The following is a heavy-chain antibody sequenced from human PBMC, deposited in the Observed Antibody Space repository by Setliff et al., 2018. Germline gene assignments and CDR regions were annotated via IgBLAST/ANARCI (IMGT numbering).Heavy chain of an antibody. CDR3: ASSSGWIPWIQH. CDR1: GFTFDDYA. CDR2: ISWDGGST. D-gene: IGHD3-10*01. J-gene: IGHJ1*01. Sequence: GGSLRLSCAASGFTFDDYAMHWVRQAPGKGLEWVSLISWDGGSTYYADSVKGRFTISRDNAKNSLFLQMNNLRAEDTALYYCASSSGWIPWIQHWGPGTLVTVSS. V-gene: IGHV3-43D*04.